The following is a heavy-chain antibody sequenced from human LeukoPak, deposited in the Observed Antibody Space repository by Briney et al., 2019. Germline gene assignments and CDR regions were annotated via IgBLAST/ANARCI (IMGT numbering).Heavy chain of an antibody. Sequence: GGSLRLSCAASGFTFSSYAMHWVRQAPGKGLEWVAVISYDGSNKYYADSVKGRFTISRDNSKNTLYLQMNSLRAEDTAVYYCARGIAAAGTVPDYYYYYMDVWGKGTTVTVSS. CDR2: ISYDGSNK. D-gene: IGHD6-13*01. CDR3: ARGIAAAGTVPDYYYYYMDV. CDR1: GFTFSSYA. J-gene: IGHJ6*03. V-gene: IGHV3-30*04.